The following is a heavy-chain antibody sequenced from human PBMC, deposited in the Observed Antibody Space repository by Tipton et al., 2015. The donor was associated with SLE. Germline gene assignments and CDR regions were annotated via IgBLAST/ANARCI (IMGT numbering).Heavy chain of an antibody. V-gene: IGHV3-43*02. D-gene: IGHD2/OR15-2a*01. CDR3: AKEIDPASENYYGMDV. CDR2: ISGNGDDI. CDR1: GFRFEDYV. J-gene: IGHJ6*02. Sequence: GSLRLSCAASGFRFEDYVMHWVRQVPGKGLEWVSLISGNGDDISYADPVKGRFTISRDNNRESLYLHMNSLTTADTALYFCAKEIDPASENYYGMDVWGQGTTVTVSS.